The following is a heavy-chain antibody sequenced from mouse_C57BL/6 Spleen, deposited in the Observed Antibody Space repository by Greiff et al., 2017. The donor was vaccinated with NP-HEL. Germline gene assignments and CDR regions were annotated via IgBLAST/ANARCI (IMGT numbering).Heavy chain of an antibody. Sequence: EVQLQQSGAELVKPGASVKLSCTASGFNIKDYYMHWVKQRTEQGLEWIGRIDPEDGETKYAPKFQGKATITADTSSNTAYLQLSSLTSEDTAVYYGAMGYYGSSHYYAMDYWGQGTSVTVSS. V-gene: IGHV14-2*01. D-gene: IGHD1-1*01. CDR2: IDPEDGET. CDR3: AMGYYGSSHYYAMDY. J-gene: IGHJ4*01. CDR1: GFNIKDYY.